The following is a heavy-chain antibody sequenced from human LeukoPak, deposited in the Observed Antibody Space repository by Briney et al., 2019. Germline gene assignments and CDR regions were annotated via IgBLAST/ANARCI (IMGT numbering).Heavy chain of an antibody. V-gene: IGHV4-30-2*01. CDR1: GGSISSGGYS. Sequence: SQTLSLTCAVSGGSISSGGYSWSWIRQPPGKGLEWIGYIYHSGSTYYNPSLKSRVTISVDRSKNQFSLKLSSVTAADTAVYYCARVGLGGWFDPWGQGTLVTVSS. J-gene: IGHJ5*02. CDR2: IYHSGST. CDR3: ARVGLGGWFDP. D-gene: IGHD3-16*01.